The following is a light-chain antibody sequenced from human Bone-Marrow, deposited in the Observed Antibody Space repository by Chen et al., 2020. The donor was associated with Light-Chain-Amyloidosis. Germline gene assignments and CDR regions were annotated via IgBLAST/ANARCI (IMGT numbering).Light chain of an antibody. Sequence: QSALTQPASVSGSPGQSITISCTGSSSDVGTYNLFSWYQHHPGKAPKLIIYEAKKRPSGVSNRFSGSRSGYTASLTISGLQAEDEAYYYCCSYAGRGKMFGGGTKLTVL. J-gene: IGLJ3*02. CDR2: EAK. CDR3: CSYAGRGKM. CDR1: SSDVGTYNL. V-gene: IGLV2-23*01.